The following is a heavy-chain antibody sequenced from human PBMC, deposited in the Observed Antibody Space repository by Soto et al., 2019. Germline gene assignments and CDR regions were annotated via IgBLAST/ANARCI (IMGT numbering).Heavy chain of an antibody. CDR1: GFTFSSYG. CDR2: ISYDGSNK. J-gene: IGHJ4*02. Sequence: GGSLRLSCAASGFTFSSYGMHWVRQAPGKGLEWVAVISYDGSNKYYADSVKGRFTISRDNSKNTLYLQMNSLRAEDTAVYYCAKERFMITFGGVIANFDYWGQGTLVTVSS. D-gene: IGHD3-16*02. V-gene: IGHV3-30*18. CDR3: AKERFMITFGGVIANFDY.